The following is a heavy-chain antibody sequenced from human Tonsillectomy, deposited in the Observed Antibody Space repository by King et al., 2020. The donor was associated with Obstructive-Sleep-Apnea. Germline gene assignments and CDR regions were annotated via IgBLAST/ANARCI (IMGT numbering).Heavy chain of an antibody. CDR2: ISHDGSNK. V-gene: IGHV3-30*04. Sequence: VQLVESGGGVVQPGRSLRLSCVASGFTFSAYALHWVRQAPSKGLEWVAVISHDGSNKYYADSVKGRFTISRDNSKNTLYLQMNSLRAEDTAVYYCARGYCSGGSCYSFDYWGQGTLVTVSS. D-gene: IGHD2-15*01. CDR3: ARGYCSGGSCYSFDY. J-gene: IGHJ4*02. CDR1: GFTFSAYA.